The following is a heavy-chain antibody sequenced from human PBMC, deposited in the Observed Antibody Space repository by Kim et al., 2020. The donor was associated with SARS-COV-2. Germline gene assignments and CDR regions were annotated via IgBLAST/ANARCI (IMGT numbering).Heavy chain of an antibody. D-gene: IGHD5-12*01. CDR1: GGSISSYY. CDR3: AIRSRDGYNFLYY. V-gene: IGHV4-59*13. J-gene: IGHJ4*02. CDR2: IYYSGST. Sequence: SETLSLTCTVSGGSISSYYWSWIRQPPGKGLEWIGYIYYSGSTNYNPSLKSRVTISVDTSKNQFSLKLSSVTAADTAVYYCAIRSRDGYNFLYYWGQGTLVTVSS.